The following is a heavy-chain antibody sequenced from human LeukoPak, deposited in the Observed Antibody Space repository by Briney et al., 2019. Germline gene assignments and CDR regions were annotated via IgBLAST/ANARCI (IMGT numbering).Heavy chain of an antibody. CDR2: IYYSGST. Sequence: SETLSLTCTVSGGSISSYYWGWIRQPPGKGLEWIGNIYYSGSTYYNPSLKSRVTISVDTSKNQFSLRLSSVTAADTALYYCARPWCQGFWYWGKVTLVTLAS. J-gene: IGHJ4*02. V-gene: IGHV4-39*01. CDR3: ARPWCQGFWY. D-gene: IGHD3-3*01. CDR1: GGSISSYY.